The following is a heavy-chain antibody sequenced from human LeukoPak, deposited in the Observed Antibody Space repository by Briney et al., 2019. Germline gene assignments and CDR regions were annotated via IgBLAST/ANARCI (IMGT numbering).Heavy chain of an antibody. CDR1: GYTLTELS. CDR3: ATGPSITIFGVVKYYYYGMDV. Sequence: ASVKVSCKVSGYTLTELSMHWVRQAPGKGLEWMGGFDPEDGETIYAQKFQGRVTMTEDTSTDTAYMDLSSLRSEDTAVYYCATGPSITIFGVVKYYYYGMDVWGQGTTVTVSS. D-gene: IGHD3-3*01. J-gene: IGHJ6*02. CDR2: FDPEDGET. V-gene: IGHV1-24*01.